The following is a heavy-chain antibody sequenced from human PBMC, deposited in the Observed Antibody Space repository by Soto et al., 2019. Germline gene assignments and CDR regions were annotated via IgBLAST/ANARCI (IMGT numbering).Heavy chain of an antibody. CDR1: GGTFSSYA. Sequence: SVKVSCKASGGTFSSYAISWVRQAPGQGLEWMGGIIPIFGTANYAQKFQGRVTITADESTSTVYMELSSLRSEDTAVYYCARDLSGSYAPGLIDYWGQGTLVTVSS. CDR3: ARDLSGSYAPGLIDY. CDR2: IIPIFGTA. J-gene: IGHJ4*02. D-gene: IGHD1-26*01. V-gene: IGHV1-69*13.